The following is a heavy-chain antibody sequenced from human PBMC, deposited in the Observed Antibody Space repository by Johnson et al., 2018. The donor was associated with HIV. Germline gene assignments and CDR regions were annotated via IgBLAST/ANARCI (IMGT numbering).Heavy chain of an antibody. Sequence: QMQLVESGGGVVQPGGSLRLSCAASGFTFSSYGMHWVRQAPGKGLEWVAFIRYDGSNKYYADSVKGRFTISRDNSKNTLYLQMNSLRAEDTAVFYCAKIVATSDDVFDIWGQGTKVTVSS. CDR3: AKIVATSDDVFDI. J-gene: IGHJ3*02. V-gene: IGHV3-30*02. D-gene: IGHD5-12*01. CDR1: GFTFSSYG. CDR2: IRYDGSNK.